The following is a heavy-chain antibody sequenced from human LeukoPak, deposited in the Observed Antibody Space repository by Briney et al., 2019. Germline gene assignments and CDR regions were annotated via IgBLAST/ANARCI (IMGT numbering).Heavy chain of an antibody. Sequence: GGSLRLSCAASGFTFSSYWMSWVRQAPGKGLEWVANIKQDGSEKYYVDSVKGRFTISRDNAKNSLYLQMNSPRAEDTAVYYCASEGSENYYDSSGPEYWGQGTLVTVSS. D-gene: IGHD3-22*01. CDR1: GFTFSSYW. CDR3: ASEGSENYYDSSGPEY. V-gene: IGHV3-7*01. J-gene: IGHJ4*02. CDR2: IKQDGSEK.